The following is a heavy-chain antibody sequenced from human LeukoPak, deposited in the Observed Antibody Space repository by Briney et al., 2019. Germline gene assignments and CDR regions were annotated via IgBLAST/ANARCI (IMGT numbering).Heavy chain of an antibody. CDR1: GYTFTSYY. D-gene: IGHD4-23*01. CDR3: ARSGVVTWYFDL. CDR2: INPSGGST. Sequence: ASVKVSCEASGYTFTSYYMHWVRQAPGQGLEWMGIINPSGGSTSYAQKFQGRVTMTRDTSTSTVYMELSSLRSEDTAVYYCARSGVVTWYFDLWGRGTLVTVSS. V-gene: IGHV1-46*01. J-gene: IGHJ2*01.